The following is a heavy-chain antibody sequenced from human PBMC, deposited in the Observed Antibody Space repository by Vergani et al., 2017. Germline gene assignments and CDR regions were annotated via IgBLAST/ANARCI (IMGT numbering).Heavy chain of an antibody. CDR1: GFTFSSYG. J-gene: IGHJ4*02. CDR2: IWYDGSNK. V-gene: IGHV3-33*01. CDR3: ARALYPRGGYFDY. D-gene: IGHD2-15*01. Sequence: VQLVESGGGVVQPGRSLRLSCAASGFTFSSYGMHWVRQAPGKGLEWVAVIWYDGSNKYYADSVKGRFTISRDNSKNTLYLQMNSLRAEDTAVYYCARALYPRGGYFDYWGQGTLVTVSS.